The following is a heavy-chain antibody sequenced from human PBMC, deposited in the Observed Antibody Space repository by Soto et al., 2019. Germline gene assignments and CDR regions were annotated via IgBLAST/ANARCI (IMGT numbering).Heavy chain of an antibody. Sequence: ASVKVSCKASGYTFTSYDINWVRQATGQGLEWMGWMNPNSGNTGYAQKFQGRVTMTRSTSISTAYMELSSLRSEDTAVYYCARVVSVAAHYYYYGMDVWGQGTTVTVSS. CDR1: GYTFTSYD. CDR2: MNPNSGNT. D-gene: IGHD2-15*01. J-gene: IGHJ6*02. V-gene: IGHV1-8*01. CDR3: ARVVSVAAHYYYYGMDV.